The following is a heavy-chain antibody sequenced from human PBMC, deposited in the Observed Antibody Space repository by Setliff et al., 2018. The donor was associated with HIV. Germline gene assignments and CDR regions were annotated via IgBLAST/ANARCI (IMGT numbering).Heavy chain of an antibody. CDR2: IYYSGSI. D-gene: IGHD3-22*01. Sequence: SETLSLTCTVSGGSISSHYWSWIRQPPGRGLEWIGYIYYSGSINYNPSLKSRVTISVDTSKNQFSLRLSFVTAADTAVYYCATGRTYYYGTSAYADAFDIWGQGTMVTVSS. V-gene: IGHV4-59*11. CDR1: GGSISSHY. J-gene: IGHJ3*02. CDR3: ATGRTYYYGTSAYADAFDI.